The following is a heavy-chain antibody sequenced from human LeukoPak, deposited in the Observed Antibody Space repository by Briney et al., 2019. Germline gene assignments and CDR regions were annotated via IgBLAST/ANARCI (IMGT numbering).Heavy chain of an antibody. CDR2: IIPIFGTA. CDR3: AREGGEIRLDIVVVPAATPSNWFDP. J-gene: IGHJ5*02. Sequence: SVKVSCTASGYTFTSYVISWVRQAPGQGLEWMGGIIPIFGTANYAQKFQGRVTITADESTSTAYMELSSLRSEDTAVYYCAREGGEIRLDIVVVPAATPSNWFDPWGQGTLVTVSS. CDR1: GYTFTSYV. V-gene: IGHV1-69*13. D-gene: IGHD2-2*03.